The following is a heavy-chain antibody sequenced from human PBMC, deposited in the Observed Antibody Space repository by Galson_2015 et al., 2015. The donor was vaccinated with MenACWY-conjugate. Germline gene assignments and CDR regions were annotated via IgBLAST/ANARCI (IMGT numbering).Heavy chain of an antibody. CDR2: TISIFGST. J-gene: IGHJ3*02. CDR1: GDTFSDYA. Sequence: GDTFSDYAIMWLRQAPGQGLEWMGGTISIFGSTFYAQKFRGRLTITADRWTRTVDMDLSGLKADDTAVYYCARLRDPGTQIGNFEIWGQGTTVIVSS. V-gene: IGHV1-69*06. CDR3: ARLRDPGTQIGNFEI. D-gene: IGHD1-1*01.